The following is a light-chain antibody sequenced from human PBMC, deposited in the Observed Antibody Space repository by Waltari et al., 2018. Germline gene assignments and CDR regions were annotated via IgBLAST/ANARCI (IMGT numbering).Light chain of an antibody. CDR2: DVA. Sequence: QSALTQPASVSGSPGQSITISCTGTSSDIGVYNHVSWYQQHPGKAPKLILYDVAYRPSGGSDRFSGSKSGNTASLTISGLQAEDEADYYCNSYTVSSAVIFGGGTRLTVL. CDR1: SSDIGVYNH. CDR3: NSYTVSSAVI. V-gene: IGLV2-14*03. J-gene: IGLJ2*01.